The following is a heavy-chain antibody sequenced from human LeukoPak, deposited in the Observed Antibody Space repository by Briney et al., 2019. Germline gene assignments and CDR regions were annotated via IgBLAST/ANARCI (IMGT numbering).Heavy chain of an antibody. CDR1: GVSFSGYY. CDR3: ARGINYYGSGSYLPRGV. J-gene: IGHJ6*04. D-gene: IGHD3-10*01. CDR2: INHGGST. V-gene: IGHV4-34*01. Sequence: SETLSLTCAVYGVSFSGYYWSWIRQPPGKGLEWIGEINHGGSTNYNPSLKSRVTISVDTSKNQFSLKLSSVTAADTAVYYCARGINYYGSGSYLPRGVWGKGTTVTVSS.